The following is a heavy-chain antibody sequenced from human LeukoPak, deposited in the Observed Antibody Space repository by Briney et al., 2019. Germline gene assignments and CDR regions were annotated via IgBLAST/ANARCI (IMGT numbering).Heavy chain of an antibody. CDR3: ARGPYYFDY. V-gene: IGHV3-30*04. CDR2: ISYDGSNK. J-gene: IGHJ4*02. Sequence: GGSLRLSCAASGFTFSSYAMHWVRQAPGKGLEWVAVISYDGSNKYYADSVKGRFTISRDNSKNTLYPQMNSLRAEDTAVYYCARGPYYFDYWGQGTLVTVSS. CDR1: GFTFSSYA.